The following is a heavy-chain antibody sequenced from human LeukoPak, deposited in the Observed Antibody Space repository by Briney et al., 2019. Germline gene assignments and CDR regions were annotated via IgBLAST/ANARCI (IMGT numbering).Heavy chain of an antibody. CDR2: ISYDGSNK. CDR3: ARRDIVVVVSASDY. J-gene: IGHJ4*02. V-gene: IGHV3-30*04. CDR1: GFTFSSYA. Sequence: GGSLRLSCAASGFTFSSYAMHWVRQAPGKGLEWVAVISYDGSNKYYADSVKGRFTMSRDNSKNTVYLQMNSLRVDDTAVYYCARRDIVVVVSASDYWGQGTLVTVSS. D-gene: IGHD2-15*01.